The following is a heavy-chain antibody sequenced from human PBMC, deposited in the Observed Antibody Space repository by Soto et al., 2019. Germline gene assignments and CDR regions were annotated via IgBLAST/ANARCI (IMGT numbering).Heavy chain of an antibody. J-gene: IGHJ4*02. CDR1: GLTFSSW. Sequence: EVQLVESGGGLVQPGGSLRLSCVASGLTFSSWMSWVRQAPGKGLEWVAMTTQDGSGKHYVDSVKGRFTISRDSAKNSNSLQMIRLTVEDRAMYYCARLDTAMIKTAGYWGQGTQVTVSS. CDR2: TTQDGSGK. CDR3: ARLDTAMIKTAGY. V-gene: IGHV3-7*01. D-gene: IGHD5-18*01.